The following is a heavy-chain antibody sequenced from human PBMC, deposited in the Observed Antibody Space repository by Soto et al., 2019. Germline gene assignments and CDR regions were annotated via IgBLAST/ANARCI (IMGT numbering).Heavy chain of an antibody. V-gene: IGHV3-23*01. CDR3: ARDWYYYDTSDHFSADAFDI. CDR1: GFSFNTYA. J-gene: IGHJ3*02. Sequence: GGSLRLSCAASGFSFNTYAMTWVRQTPGKGLEWVSAISGNGASTYYADSVKGRFTISRDNYKNTVYLQMNSLRAEDTAVYYCARDWYYYDTSDHFSADAFDIWGQGTTVTVSS. CDR2: ISGNGAST. D-gene: IGHD3-22*01.